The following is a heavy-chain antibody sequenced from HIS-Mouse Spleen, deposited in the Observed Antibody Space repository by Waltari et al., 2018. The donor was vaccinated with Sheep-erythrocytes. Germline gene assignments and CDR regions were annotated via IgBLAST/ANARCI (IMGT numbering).Heavy chain of an antibody. CDR3: ALSVDLAGAFDI. CDR1: GGSFRGYY. J-gene: IGHJ3*02. D-gene: IGHD6-19*01. CDR2: INHSGST. Sequence: QVQLQQWGAGLLKPSETLSLTCAVYGGSFRGYYWSWIRPPPGKGLEWIGEINHSGSTNYTPSLKRRVTISVDTSKNQFSLTLSSVTAADTAVYYCALSVDLAGAFDIWGQGTMVTVSS. V-gene: IGHV4-34*01.